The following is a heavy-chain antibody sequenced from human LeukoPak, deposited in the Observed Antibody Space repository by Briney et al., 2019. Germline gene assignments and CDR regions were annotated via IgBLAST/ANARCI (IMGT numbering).Heavy chain of an antibody. CDR3: ARLSWLRHACDI. V-gene: IGHV1-2*02. CDR2: INPNSGGT. D-gene: IGHD5-12*01. Sequence: ASVKVSCKASGYTFTGYYMHWVRQAPGQGLEWMGWINPNSGGTNCAQKFQGRVTMTRDTSISTAYMELSRLRSDDTAVYYCARLSWLRHACDIWGQGTMVTVSS. CDR1: GYTFTGYY. J-gene: IGHJ3*02.